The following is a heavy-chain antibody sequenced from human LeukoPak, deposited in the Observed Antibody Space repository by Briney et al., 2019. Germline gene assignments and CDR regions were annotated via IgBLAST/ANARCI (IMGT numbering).Heavy chain of an antibody. CDR2: INPSGGST. CDR3: ARKHLMGRDGYNRYAFDI. D-gene: IGHD5-24*01. J-gene: IGHJ3*02. Sequence: ASVKVSCKASGYTFTSYYMHWVRQAPGQGLEWMGIINPSGGSTSYAQKFQGRVTITSDTSTSTVYMELSSLRSEDTAVYYCARKHLMGRDGYNRYAFDIWGQGTMVTVSS. V-gene: IGHV1-46*01. CDR1: GYTFTSYY.